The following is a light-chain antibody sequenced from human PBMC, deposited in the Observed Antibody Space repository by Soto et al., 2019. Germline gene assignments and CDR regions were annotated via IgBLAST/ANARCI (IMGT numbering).Light chain of an antibody. CDR3: GSYAGSYYYV. J-gene: IGLJ1*01. V-gene: IGLV2-11*01. CDR2: DVS. CDR1: SSDVGGYNY. Sequence: QSALTQPRSVSGSPGQSVTISCTGTSSDVGGYNYVSWYQQHPGKAPKLMIYDVSKRPSGVPDRFSGSKSGNTSSLTISGLQSEDDADYYCGSYAGSYYYVFGTGTKVTVL.